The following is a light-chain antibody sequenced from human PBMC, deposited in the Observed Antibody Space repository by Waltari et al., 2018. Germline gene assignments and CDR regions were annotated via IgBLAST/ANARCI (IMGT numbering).Light chain of an antibody. J-gene: IGLJ1*01. Sequence: QSALTQPASVSGSPGQSITISCTGPGSDVGSYNLASWYQQHPGKAPKLMIYEGSKRPSGVSNRFSGSKSGNTASLTISGLQAEDEADYYCCSYAGSSTYYVFGTGTKVTVL. CDR1: GSDVGSYNL. V-gene: IGLV2-23*01. CDR2: EGS. CDR3: CSYAGSSTYYV.